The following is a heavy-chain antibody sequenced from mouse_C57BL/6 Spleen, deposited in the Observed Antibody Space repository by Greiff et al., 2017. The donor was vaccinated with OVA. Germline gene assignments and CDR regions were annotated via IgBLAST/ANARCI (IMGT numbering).Heavy chain of an antibody. CDR2: INPYNGGT. Sequence: VQLQQSGPVLVKPGASVKMSCKASGYTFTDYYMNWVKQSHGKSLEWIGVINPYNGGTSYNQKFKGKATLTVDKSSSTAYMELNSLTSEDSAVYYCARGDGSRDCDYWGQGTTLTVSS. CDR3: ARGDGSRDCDY. CDR1: GYTFTDYY. D-gene: IGHD1-1*01. V-gene: IGHV1-19*01. J-gene: IGHJ2*01.